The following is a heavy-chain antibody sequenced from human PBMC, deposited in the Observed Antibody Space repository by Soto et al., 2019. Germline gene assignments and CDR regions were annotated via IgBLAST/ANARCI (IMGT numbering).Heavy chain of an antibody. CDR3: AKGRFLEWFDS. D-gene: IGHD3-3*01. V-gene: IGHV3-23*01. CDR1: GFTFSSYG. Sequence: EVQLLESGGGLIQPGGSQRLSCAASGFTFSSYGMNWVRQAPGKGLEWVSTISGSGGATYYADSVKGRFNVSRDNSNNTLYLQMNSLRPEDTAVYYCAKGRFLEWFDSWGQGILLTVSS. CDR2: ISGSGGAT. J-gene: IGHJ5*01.